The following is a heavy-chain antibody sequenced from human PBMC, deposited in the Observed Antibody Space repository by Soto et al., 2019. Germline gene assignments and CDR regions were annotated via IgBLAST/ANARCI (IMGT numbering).Heavy chain of an antibody. CDR3: ARIGAAAGMYYYYYGMDV. CDR1: GGSFSGYY. Sequence: SETLSLTCAVYGGSFSGYYWSWIRQPPGKGLEWIGEINHSGSTNYNPSLKSRVTISVDTSKNQFSLKLSSVTAADTAVYYCARIGAAAGMYYYYYGMDVWGQGTTVTVS. V-gene: IGHV4-34*01. J-gene: IGHJ6*02. D-gene: IGHD6-13*01. CDR2: INHSGST.